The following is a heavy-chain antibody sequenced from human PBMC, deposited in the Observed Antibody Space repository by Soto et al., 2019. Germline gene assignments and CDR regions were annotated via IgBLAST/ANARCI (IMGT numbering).Heavy chain of an antibody. D-gene: IGHD2-2*01. CDR2: ISYDGSNK. Sequence: SLRLSCAASGFTFSSYAMHWVRQAPGKGLEWVAVISYDGSNKYYADSVKGRFTISRDNSKNTLYLQMNSLRAEDTAVYYCARGVRYCSSTSCYLFDYWGQGTLVTVS. CDR3: ARGVRYCSSTSCYLFDY. CDR1: GFTFSSYA. V-gene: IGHV3-30-3*01. J-gene: IGHJ4*02.